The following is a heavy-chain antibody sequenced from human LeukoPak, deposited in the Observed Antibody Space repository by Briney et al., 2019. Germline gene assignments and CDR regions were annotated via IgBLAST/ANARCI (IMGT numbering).Heavy chain of an antibody. Sequence: GESLKISCKGSGFTFSDYYMSWIRQAPGKGLEWISYISDSGNTISDSVKGRFTISRDNAKNSLYLQMNSLRAEDTAVYYCARTVGASEGVDYWGQGTLVTVSS. J-gene: IGHJ4*02. V-gene: IGHV3-11*01. D-gene: IGHD1-26*01. CDR3: ARTVGASEGVDY. CDR1: GFTFSDYY. CDR2: ISDSGNTI.